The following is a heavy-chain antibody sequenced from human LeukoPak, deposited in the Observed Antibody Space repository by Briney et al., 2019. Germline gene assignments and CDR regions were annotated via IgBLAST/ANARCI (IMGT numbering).Heavy chain of an antibody. CDR2: FDPEDGET. J-gene: IGHJ4*02. D-gene: IGHD2-2*01. V-gene: IGHV1-24*01. CDR3: ATVGLTSLDYYFDY. Sequence: ASVKVSCKVCGYTLTELSMHWVRQAPGKGLEWMGGFDPEDGETIYAQKFQGRVTMTEDTSTDTAYMELSSLRSEDTAVYYCATVGLTSLDYYFDYWGQGTLVTVSS. CDR1: GYTLTELS.